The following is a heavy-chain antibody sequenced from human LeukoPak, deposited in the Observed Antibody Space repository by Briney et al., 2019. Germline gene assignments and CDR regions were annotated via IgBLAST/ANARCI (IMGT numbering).Heavy chain of an antibody. CDR2: INPSDGST. CDR3: ARGPVLRYFDWLLRTEYYFDY. CDR1: GYTFTSYY. V-gene: IGHV1-46*01. J-gene: IGHJ4*02. Sequence: ASVKVSCKASGYTFTSYYMHWVRQAPGQGLEWMGIINPSDGSTNYAQKFQGRVTMTRDMSTSTVYMELSSLRSEDTAVYYCARGPVLRYFDWLLRTEYYFDYWGQGTLVTVSS. D-gene: IGHD3-9*01.